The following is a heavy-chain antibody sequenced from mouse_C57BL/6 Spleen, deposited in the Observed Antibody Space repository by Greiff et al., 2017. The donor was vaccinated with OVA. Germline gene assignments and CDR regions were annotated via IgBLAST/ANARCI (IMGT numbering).Heavy chain of an antibody. V-gene: IGHV5-17*01. CDR1: GFTFSDYG. Sequence: EVNLVESGGGLVKPGGSLKLSCAASGFTFSDYGMHWVRQAPEKGLEWVAYISSGSSTIYYADTVKGRFTISRDNAKNTLFLQMTSLRSEDTAMYYCARQYYGSRGYAMDYWGQGTSVTVSS. D-gene: IGHD1-1*01. CDR2: ISSGSSTI. CDR3: ARQYYGSRGYAMDY. J-gene: IGHJ4*01.